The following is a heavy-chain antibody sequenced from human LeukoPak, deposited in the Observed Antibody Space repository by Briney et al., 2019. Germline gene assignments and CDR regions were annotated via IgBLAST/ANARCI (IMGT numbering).Heavy chain of an antibody. CDR2: IYSGGST. D-gene: IGHD4-23*01. CDR3: AKEGMTTVVHVDY. J-gene: IGHJ4*02. Sequence: GGSLRLSCAASGFTFSGNGMHWVRQAPGKGLEWVSVIYSGGSTYYADSVKGRFTISRDNSKNTLYLQMNSLRAEDTAVYYCAKEGMTTVVHVDYWGQGTLVTVSS. V-gene: IGHV3-53*01. CDR1: GFTFSGNG.